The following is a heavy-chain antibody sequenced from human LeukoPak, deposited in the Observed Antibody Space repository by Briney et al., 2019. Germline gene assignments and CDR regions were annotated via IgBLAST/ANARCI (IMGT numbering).Heavy chain of an antibody. CDR2: ISYDGTHE. D-gene: IGHD3-22*01. J-gene: IGHJ4*02. CDR1: GFTFSNYG. CDR3: AKDPSSRYYGIDY. V-gene: IGHV3-30*18. Sequence: PGGSLRLSCAASGFTFSNYGMHWVRQAPGKGLEWVAVISYDGTHEYYTDSVRGRFTISRDYSKNTLYLQMNSLRAEDTAVYYCAKDPSSRYYGIDYWGQGTLVTVSS.